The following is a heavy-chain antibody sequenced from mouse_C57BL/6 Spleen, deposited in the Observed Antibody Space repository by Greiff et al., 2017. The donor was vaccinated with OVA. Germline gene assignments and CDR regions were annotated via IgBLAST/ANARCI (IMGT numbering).Heavy chain of an antibody. CDR1: GYTFTSYW. D-gene: IGHD1-1*01. J-gene: IGHJ2*01. CDR2: IDPNSGGT. Sequence: QVQLQQPGAELVKPGASVKLSCKASGYTFTSYWMHWVKQRPGRGLEWIGRIDPNSGGTKYNEKFKSKATLTVDKPSSTAYMQLSSLTSEDSAVYYCARMRRDITTVWDYFDYWGQGTTLTVSS. CDR3: ARMRRDITTVWDYFDY. V-gene: IGHV1-72*01.